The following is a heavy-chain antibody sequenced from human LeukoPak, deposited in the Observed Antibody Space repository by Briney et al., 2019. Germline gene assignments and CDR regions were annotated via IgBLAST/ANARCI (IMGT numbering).Heavy chain of an antibody. CDR3: ARDKYSYGVSFDY. J-gene: IGHJ4*02. Sequence: GGSLRLSCAASGFTFSSYSMNWVRQAPGKGLEWVSSISSSSSYIYYADSVKGRFTISRDNAKDSLYLQMNSLRAEDTAVYYCARDKYSYGVSFDYWGQGTLVTVSS. CDR2: ISSSSSYI. CDR1: GFTFSSYS. D-gene: IGHD5-18*01. V-gene: IGHV3-21*01.